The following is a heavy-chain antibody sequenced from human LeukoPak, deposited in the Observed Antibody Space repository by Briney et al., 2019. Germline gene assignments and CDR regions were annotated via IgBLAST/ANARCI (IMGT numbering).Heavy chain of an antibody. Sequence: SGPTLVKPTQTLTLTCTFSGFSLSTSGVGVGWIRQPPGKALEWLALIYWDGDKRYSPSLKSRLTITKDTSKNQVVLTMSNLDPVDTATYYCAHAGTFDYIWGSYRYSHFDYWGQGTLVTVSS. J-gene: IGHJ4*02. V-gene: IGHV2-5*02. D-gene: IGHD3-16*02. CDR3: AHAGTFDYIWGSYRYSHFDY. CDR1: GFSLSTSGVG. CDR2: IYWDGDK.